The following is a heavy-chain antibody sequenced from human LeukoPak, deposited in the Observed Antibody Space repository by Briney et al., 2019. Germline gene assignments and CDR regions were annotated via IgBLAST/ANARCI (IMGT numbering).Heavy chain of an antibody. Sequence: KASETLSLTCAVYGGSFSGYYWSWIRQPPGKGLEWIGEINHSGSTNYNPSLKSRVTISVDTSKNQFSLKLSSVTAADTAVYYCARDRRYGGNGGYYGMDVWGQGTTVTVS. D-gene: IGHD4-17*01. CDR1: GGSFSGYY. J-gene: IGHJ6*02. CDR2: INHSGST. CDR3: ARDRRYGGNGGYYGMDV. V-gene: IGHV4-34*01.